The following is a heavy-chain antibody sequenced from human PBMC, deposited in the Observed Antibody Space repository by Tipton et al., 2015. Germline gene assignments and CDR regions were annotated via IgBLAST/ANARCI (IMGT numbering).Heavy chain of an antibody. V-gene: IGHV4-34*01. J-gene: IGHJ4*02. Sequence: LRLSCAASGFTFSNYWMNWVRQAPGKGLEWIGAINHAGDTYYRPSLKSRATISVDTSKNQFSLMLSSVTAADTAIYYCARSEVGDFDSWGQGTLVTVSS. D-gene: IGHD1-26*01. CDR1: GFTFSNYW. CDR2: INHAGDT. CDR3: ARSEVGDFDS.